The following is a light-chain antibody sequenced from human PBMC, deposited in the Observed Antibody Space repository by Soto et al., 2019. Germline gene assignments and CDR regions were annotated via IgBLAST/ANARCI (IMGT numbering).Light chain of an antibody. CDR3: QPYNNWPLT. CDR2: GAS. V-gene: IGKV3D-15*01. J-gene: IGKJ4*01. Sequence: EIVLTQSPATLSVSPGERAALSCRASQSVSSNLAWYQQKPGQPPRLLIFGASTRATGIPARFSGSGSEAEFTLTISSLQSEDFAVYYCQPYNNWPLTFGGGTKVDIK. CDR1: QSVSSN.